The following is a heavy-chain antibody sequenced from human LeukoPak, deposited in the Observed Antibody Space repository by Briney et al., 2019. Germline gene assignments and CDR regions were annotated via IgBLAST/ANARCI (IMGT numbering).Heavy chain of an antibody. V-gene: IGHV3-7*01. D-gene: IGHD3-10*01. Sequence: GGSLRLSCAASGFTFSSYWMSWVRQAPGKGLEWVANIKQDGSEKYYVDSVKGRFTISRDNAKNSLYLQMNSLRAEDTAVYYCAKDSWLGELFNWYFDLWGRGTLVTVSS. CDR3: AKDSWLGELFNWYFDL. CDR1: GFTFSSYW. J-gene: IGHJ2*01. CDR2: IKQDGSEK.